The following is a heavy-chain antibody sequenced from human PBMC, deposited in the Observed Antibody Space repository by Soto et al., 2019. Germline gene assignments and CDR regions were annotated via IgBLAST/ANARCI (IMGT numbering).Heavy chain of an antibody. CDR3: AKSYYDFWSGYYPDAYYGMDV. CDR1: GFTFSSYT. J-gene: IGHJ6*02. D-gene: IGHD3-3*01. Sequence: GGSLRLSCVASGFTFSSYTMNWVRQAPGKGLEWVAYITGSSDIVYYADSVKGRFTISRDNSKNTLYLQMNSLRAEDTAVYYCAKSYYDFWSGYYPDAYYGMDVWGQGTTVTVSS. V-gene: IGHV3-48*01. CDR2: ITGSSDIV.